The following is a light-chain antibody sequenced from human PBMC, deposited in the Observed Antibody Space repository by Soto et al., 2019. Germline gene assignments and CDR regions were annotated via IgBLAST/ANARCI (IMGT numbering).Light chain of an antibody. Sequence: QSVLTQPPSASGTPGQRVTISCSGSSSNIRSNTVNWYQQLPGTAPKLLIYSNNQRPSGVPDRFSGSKSGTSASLAISGLQSEDKADYYCAAWDDSLNGWVFGGGTKLTVL. CDR1: SSNIRSNT. V-gene: IGLV1-44*01. CDR2: SNN. J-gene: IGLJ3*02. CDR3: AAWDDSLNGWV.